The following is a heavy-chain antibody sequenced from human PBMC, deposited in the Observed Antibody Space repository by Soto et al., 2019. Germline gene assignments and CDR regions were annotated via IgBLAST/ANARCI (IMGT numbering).Heavy chain of an antibody. Sequence: SETLSLTCTVSGGSISSGDYYWSWIRQPPGKGLEWIGYIYYSGSTYYNPSLKSRVTISVDTSKNQFSLKLSSVTAADTAVYYCARVSRGVIIIWGQGTLVTVCS. D-gene: IGHD3-10*01. CDR2: IYYSGST. CDR1: GGSISSGDYY. J-gene: IGHJ4*02. V-gene: IGHV4-30-4*01. CDR3: ARVSRGVIII.